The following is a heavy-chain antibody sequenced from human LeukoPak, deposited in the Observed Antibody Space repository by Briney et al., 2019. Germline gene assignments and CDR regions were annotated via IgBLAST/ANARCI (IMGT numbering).Heavy chain of an antibody. V-gene: IGHV4-61*02. CDR1: SGSISSGSYY. Sequence: PSETLSLTCTVSSGSISSGSYYWSWIRQPAGKGLEWIGRIYSSGSTQYNPSPKSRVTISVDTSKNQFSLKLSSVTAADTAVYYCASARHSSSGHPASLYYYYMDVWGKGTTVTVSS. J-gene: IGHJ6*03. CDR2: IYSSGST. D-gene: IGHD6-6*01. CDR3: ASARHSSSGHPASLYYYYMDV.